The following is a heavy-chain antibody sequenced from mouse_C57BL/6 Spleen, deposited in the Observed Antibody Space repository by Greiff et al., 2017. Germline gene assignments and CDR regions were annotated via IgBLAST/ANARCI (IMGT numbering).Heavy chain of an antibody. V-gene: IGHV1-9*01. Sequence: VQLQQSGAELMKPGASVKLSCKATGYTFTGYWIEWVKQRPGRGLEWIGEILPGSGSTNYNEKFKGKATFTADTSSNTAYMQLSSLTTEDSAIYYCATNKGYYGSSHWYFDVWGTGTTVTVAS. CDR1: GYTFTGYW. CDR2: ILPGSGST. J-gene: IGHJ1*03. D-gene: IGHD1-1*01. CDR3: ATNKGYYGSSHWYFDV.